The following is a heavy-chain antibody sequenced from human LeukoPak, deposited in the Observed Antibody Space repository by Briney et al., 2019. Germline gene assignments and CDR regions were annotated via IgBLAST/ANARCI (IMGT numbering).Heavy chain of an antibody. Sequence: SETLSLTCTVSGGSISSGSYYWSWIRQPAGTGLEWIGRIYTSGSTNYNPSLKSRVTISVDTSKNQFSLKLSSVTAADTAVYYCARTTWQWLRIDYWGQGTLVTVSS. D-gene: IGHD6-19*01. V-gene: IGHV4-61*02. CDR2: IYTSGST. CDR3: ARTTWQWLRIDY. CDR1: GGSISSGSYY. J-gene: IGHJ4*02.